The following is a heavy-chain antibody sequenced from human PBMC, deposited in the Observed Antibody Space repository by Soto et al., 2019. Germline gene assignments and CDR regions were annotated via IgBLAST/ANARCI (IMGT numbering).Heavy chain of an antibody. D-gene: IGHD4-17*01. Sequence: GASVKVSCKASGYTFTTYAIHWVRQAPGQRLEWMGWINTGNGNKKYSQKFQGRLTITRDTSATTAYMELSSLRSEDTAVYYCARDLTTVTHPFDYWGQGTLVTVSS. V-gene: IGHV1-3*04. CDR3: ARDLTTVTHPFDY. CDR2: INTGNGNK. CDR1: GYTFTTYA. J-gene: IGHJ4*02.